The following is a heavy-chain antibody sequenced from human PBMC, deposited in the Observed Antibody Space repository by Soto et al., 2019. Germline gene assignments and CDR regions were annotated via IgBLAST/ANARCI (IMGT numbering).Heavy chain of an antibody. Sequence: ASLSLSSXSSGFTFSSCAMSWLPPATWNGLELVSAISGSGGSTYYADSVKGRFTISRDNAKNSLYLQMNNLRAEDTAVYYCARDYGNKGFEYWGQGTLVTV. CDR2: ISGSGGST. V-gene: IGHV3-23*01. J-gene: IGHJ4*02. CDR3: ARDYGNKGFEY. CDR1: GFTFSSCA. D-gene: IGHD3-16*01.